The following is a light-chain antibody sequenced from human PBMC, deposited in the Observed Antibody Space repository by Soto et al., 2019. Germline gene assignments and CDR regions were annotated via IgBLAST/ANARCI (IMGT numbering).Light chain of an antibody. Sequence: DIQLTQSPSFLSASVGDRVTITCRASQGISSYLAWYQQKPGKAPKLLIYAVSTLQSGVTSRFSVSGSVPEFTLTISRLQPEAFATYYGQQLHSYPLTFGGGTKVEIK. CDR1: QGISSY. CDR2: AVS. J-gene: IGKJ4*01. V-gene: IGKV1-9*01. CDR3: QQLHSYPLT.